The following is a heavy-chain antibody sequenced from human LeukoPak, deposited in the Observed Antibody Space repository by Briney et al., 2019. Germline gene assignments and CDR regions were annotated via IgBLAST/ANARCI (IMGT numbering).Heavy chain of an antibody. CDR3: ASSTVDY. J-gene: IGHJ4*02. D-gene: IGHD3-3*02. Sequence: GGSLRLSCAASGFTFSSYSMNWVRQAPGKGLEWGSSISSSSSYIYYADSVKDRFTISRDNAKNSLYLQMNSLRAEDTAVYYCASSTVDYWGQGTLVTVSS. CDR2: ISSSSSYI. V-gene: IGHV3-21*01. CDR1: GFTFSSYS.